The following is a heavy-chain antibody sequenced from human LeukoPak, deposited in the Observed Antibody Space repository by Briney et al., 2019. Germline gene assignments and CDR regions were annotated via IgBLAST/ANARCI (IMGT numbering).Heavy chain of an antibody. CDR2: ISSDEINE. Sequence: GGSLRLSCAASGFSFRSYGMHWVRQAPGKGLEWVAVISSDEINEYYADSVKGRFTISRDNSKNTLYPQINSLRGEDTAVYYCAKGESITSAWFDSWGQGTLVTVSS. CDR3: AKGESITSAWFDS. D-gene: IGHD5-24*01. V-gene: IGHV3-30*18. J-gene: IGHJ5*01. CDR1: GFSFRSYG.